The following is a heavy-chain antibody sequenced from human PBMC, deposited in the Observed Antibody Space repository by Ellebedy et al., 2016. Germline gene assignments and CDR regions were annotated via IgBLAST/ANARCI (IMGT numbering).Heavy chain of an antibody. CDR3: ARICSGDSCSVKA. D-gene: IGHD2-15*01. CDR2: INTDGSST. CDR1: GFTFSSYW. J-gene: IGHJ4*02. V-gene: IGHV3-74*01. Sequence: HTGGSLRLSCAASGFTFSSYWMHWVRQAPGKGLVWVSRINTDGSSTSYADSVKGRFTISRDNAKNTLYLQMNSLRADDTAVYYCARICSGDSCSVKAWGQGTLVTVSS.